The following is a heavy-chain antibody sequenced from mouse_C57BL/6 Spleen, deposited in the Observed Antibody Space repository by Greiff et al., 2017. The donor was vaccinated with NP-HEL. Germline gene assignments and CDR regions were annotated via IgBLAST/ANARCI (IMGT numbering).Heavy chain of an antibody. CDR3: ARYSNYEYYFDY. CDR1: GFTFSDYG. D-gene: IGHD2-5*01. Sequence: EVQLVESGGGLVKPGGSLKLSCAASGFTFSDYGMHWVRQAPEKGLEWVAYISSGSSTIYYVDTVKGRFTISRDNAKNTLFLQMTSLRSEDTAMYYCARYSNYEYYFDYWGQGTTLTVSS. CDR2: ISSGSSTI. V-gene: IGHV5-17*01. J-gene: IGHJ2*01.